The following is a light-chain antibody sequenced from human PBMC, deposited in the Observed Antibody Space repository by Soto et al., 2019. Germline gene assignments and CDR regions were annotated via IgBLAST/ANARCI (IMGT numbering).Light chain of an antibody. Sequence: EIVLPQSPATLSLSPGERATLSCRASHIVSSYLAWYQQKPGQAPRLLIYDASNRATGIPARFSGSGSGTDFTLTISSLGPEDFAVYYFQQRSNLPLTVGGGTKVEIK. J-gene: IGKJ4*01. CDR2: DAS. V-gene: IGKV3-11*01. CDR1: HIVSSY. CDR3: QQRSNLPLT.